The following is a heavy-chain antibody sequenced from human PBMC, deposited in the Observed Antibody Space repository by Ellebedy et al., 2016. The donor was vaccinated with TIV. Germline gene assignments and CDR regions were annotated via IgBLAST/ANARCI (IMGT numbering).Heavy chain of an antibody. V-gene: IGHV4-31*03. J-gene: IGHJ4*02. D-gene: IGHD1-26*01. CDR1: GVSTSYGGYY. CDR3: ARVPYSGSLYFDY. Sequence: SETLSLXXTVSGVSTSYGGYYWSWIRQHPGKGLEWIGYIFYTGNTYYNPSLKSRLTISVDTSKNQFSLKLSSVTAADTAVYYCARVPYSGSLYFDYWGQGTLVTISS. CDR2: IFYTGNT.